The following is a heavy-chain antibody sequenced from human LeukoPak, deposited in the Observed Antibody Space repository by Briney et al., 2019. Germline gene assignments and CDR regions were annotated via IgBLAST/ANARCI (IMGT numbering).Heavy chain of an antibody. CDR2: TYYRSKWYN. V-gene: IGHV6-1*01. CDR1: GDSVSSSSAA. CDR3: ARAVAVDGSYYFDY. J-gene: IGHJ4*02. Sequence: SPTLSLTCAISGDSVSSSSAAWNWLRRSPSRGLGWLGRTYYRSKWYNDYAVSVKSRITINPDTSKNQFSLQLNSVTPEDTAVYYCARAVAVDGSYYFDYWGQGTLVTVSS. D-gene: IGHD6-19*01.